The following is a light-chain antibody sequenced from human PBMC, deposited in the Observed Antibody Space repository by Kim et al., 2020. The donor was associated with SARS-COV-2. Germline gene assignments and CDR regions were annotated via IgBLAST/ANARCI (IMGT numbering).Light chain of an antibody. Sequence: SPGERATRSCRASQSVSSSYLAWYQQKPGQAPRLLIYGASSRATGIPDRFSGSGSGTDFTLTISRLEPEDFAVYYCQQYGSSPPLTFGGGTKLEI. J-gene: IGKJ4*01. CDR2: GAS. CDR3: QQYGSSPPLT. V-gene: IGKV3-20*01. CDR1: QSVSSSY.